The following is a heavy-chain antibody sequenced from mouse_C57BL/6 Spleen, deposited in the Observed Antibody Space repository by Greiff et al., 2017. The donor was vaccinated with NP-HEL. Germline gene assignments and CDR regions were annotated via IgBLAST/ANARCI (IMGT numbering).Heavy chain of an antibody. D-gene: IGHD3-2*02. V-gene: IGHV1-9*01. Sequence: VKLQQSGAELMKPGASVKLSCKATGYTFTGYWIEWVKQRPGHGLEWIGEILPGSGSTNYNEKFKSKATLTVDKSSSTAYMQLSSLTSEDSAVYYCARSQLRLPAFDYWGQGTTLTVAS. CDR1: GYTFTGYW. J-gene: IGHJ2*01. CDR3: ARSQLRLPAFDY. CDR2: ILPGSGST.